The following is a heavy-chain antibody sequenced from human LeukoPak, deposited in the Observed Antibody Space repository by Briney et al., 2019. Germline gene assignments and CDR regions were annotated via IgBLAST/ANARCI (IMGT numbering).Heavy chain of an antibody. CDR2: INAGYGNT. Sequence: ASVKVSCKASGYTFTNYVMHWVRQAPGQGLEWMGWINAGYGNTKYSQKFQGRVTITRDTLASTAYMELSSLRSEDTAVYFCARETAVTQNDAFDIWGQGTKVTVSS. CDR3: ARETAVTQNDAFDI. D-gene: IGHD4-17*01. CDR1: GYTFTNYV. V-gene: IGHV1-3*01. J-gene: IGHJ3*02.